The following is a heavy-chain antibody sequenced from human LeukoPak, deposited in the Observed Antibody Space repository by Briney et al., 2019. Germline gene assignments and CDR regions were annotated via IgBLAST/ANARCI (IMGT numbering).Heavy chain of an antibody. J-gene: IGHJ5*02. V-gene: IGHV4-34*01. CDR2: INHSGST. Sequence: SETLSLTCAVYGGSFSGYYWSWIRQPPGKGLEWIGEINHSGSTNYNPSLKSRVTISGDTSKIQFSLELSSLTAADTAMYYRVRGSYGDGRYWFDPWGQGTLVTVSS. D-gene: IGHD4-17*01. CDR3: VRGSYGDGRYWFDP. CDR1: GGSFSGYY.